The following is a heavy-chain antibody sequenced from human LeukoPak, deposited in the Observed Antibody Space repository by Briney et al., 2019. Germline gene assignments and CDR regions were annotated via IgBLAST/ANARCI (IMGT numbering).Heavy chain of an antibody. CDR2: INHSGST. V-gene: IGHV4-34*01. Sequence: SETLSLTCAVYGGSFSGYYWSWIRQPPGKGLEWIGEINHSGSTNYNPSLKSRVTISVDTSKNQFSLKLSSVTAADTAAYYCARDIAVAGTRDAPDAFDIWGQGTMVTVSS. J-gene: IGHJ3*02. CDR3: ARDIAVAGTRDAPDAFDI. CDR1: GGSFSGYY. D-gene: IGHD6-19*01.